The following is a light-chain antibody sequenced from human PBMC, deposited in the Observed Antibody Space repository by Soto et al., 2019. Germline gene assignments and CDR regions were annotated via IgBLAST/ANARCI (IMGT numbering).Light chain of an antibody. CDR1: SSDVGVYMF. CDR2: EVS. CDR3: SSYTSSSTYV. Sequence: QSALTQPASVSGSPGQSITISCTGTSSDVGVYMFVSWYQQHPGKAPKLMIYEVSYRPSGVSNRFSGSKSGNTASLTISGLQAEDEADYYCSSYTSSSTYVFGTGTKLIVL. V-gene: IGLV2-14*01. J-gene: IGLJ1*01.